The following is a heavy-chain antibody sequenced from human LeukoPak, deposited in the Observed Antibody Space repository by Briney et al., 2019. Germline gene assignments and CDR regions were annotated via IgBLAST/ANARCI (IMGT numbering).Heavy chain of an antibody. D-gene: IGHD5-24*01. CDR2: IIPIFGTA. V-gene: IGHV1-69*01. J-gene: IGHJ4*02. CDR1: GGTFSSYA. CDR3: VRRGRDGYNYYFDY. Sequence: SVKVSCKASGGTFSSYAISWVRQAPGQGLEWMGGIIPIFGTANYAQKFQGRVTITADESTSTAYMELSSLRSEDTAVYYCVRRGRDGYNYYFDYWGQGTLVTVS.